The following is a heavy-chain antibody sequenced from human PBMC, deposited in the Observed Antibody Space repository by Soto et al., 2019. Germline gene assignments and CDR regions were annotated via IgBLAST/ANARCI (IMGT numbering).Heavy chain of an antibody. Sequence: EVQLVESGGGLVQPGESLRLSCAASGFSISSYWMNWVRQAPGKGLEWVAIIRKDGGEKYYVDSVEGRFTISRDNAKNSLYLQMNSPRGEDTAVYYCAAGSGWLIDYWGRGTLVTNSS. D-gene: IGHD6-19*01. J-gene: IGHJ4*02. CDR3: AAGSGWLIDY. CDR2: IRKDGGEK. V-gene: IGHV3-7*03. CDR1: GFSISSYW.